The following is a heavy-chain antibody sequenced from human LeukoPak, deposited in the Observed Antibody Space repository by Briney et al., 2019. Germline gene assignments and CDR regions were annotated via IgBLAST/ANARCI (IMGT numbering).Heavy chain of an antibody. D-gene: IGHD3-22*01. Sequence: SETLSLTCTVSGGSISSYYWSWIRQPPGKGLEWIGYIYYSGSTNYNPSLKSRVTISVDTSKNQFSLKLSSVTAADTAVYYCARAGYDSSGYSSPYIDYWGQGTLVTVSP. CDR3: ARAGYDSSGYSSPYIDY. V-gene: IGHV4-59*01. CDR2: IYYSGST. CDR1: GGSISSYY. J-gene: IGHJ4*02.